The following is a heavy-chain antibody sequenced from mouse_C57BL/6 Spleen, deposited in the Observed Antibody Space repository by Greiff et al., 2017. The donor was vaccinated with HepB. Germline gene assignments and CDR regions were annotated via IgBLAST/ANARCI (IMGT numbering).Heavy chain of an antibody. CDR3: ARSLANWVYFDY. V-gene: IGHV1-4*01. CDR1: GYTFTSYT. CDR2: INPSSGYT. D-gene: IGHD4-1*01. Sequence: QVQLQQSGAELARPGASVKMSCKASGYTFTSYTMHWVKQRPGQGLEWIGYINPSSGYTKYNQKFKDKATLTADKSSSTAYMQLSSLTSEDSAVYYCARSLANWVYFDYWGQGTTLTVSS. J-gene: IGHJ2*01.